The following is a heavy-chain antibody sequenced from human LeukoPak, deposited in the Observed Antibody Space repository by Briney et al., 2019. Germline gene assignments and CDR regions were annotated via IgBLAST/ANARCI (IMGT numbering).Heavy chain of an antibody. CDR3: ARDLFYYGSGAWY. V-gene: IGHV3-30*04. Sequence: GRSLRLSCAASGFTFRNYAMHWVRQVPGKGLEWVAVISSDESNKYYADSVKGRFTISRDNSKNTLYLQMNSLRAEDTAVYYFARDLFYYGSGAWYWGQGTLVTVSS. CDR1: GFTFRNYA. J-gene: IGHJ4*02. D-gene: IGHD3-10*01. CDR2: ISSDESNK.